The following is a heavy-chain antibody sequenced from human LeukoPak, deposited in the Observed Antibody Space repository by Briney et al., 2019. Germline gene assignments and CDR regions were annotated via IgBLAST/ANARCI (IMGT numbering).Heavy chain of an antibody. Sequence: VGSLRLSCAPSVFTFRTYWVHWVPQAPGEGLVWVSRINSDGSSISYADSVKGRVTISRDNAKNAVFLQMNGLRVEDTAVYYCARGYDHWGQGTLVSVSS. CDR1: VFTFRTYW. J-gene: IGHJ5*02. V-gene: IGHV3-74*01. CDR2: INSDGSSI. CDR3: ARGYDH.